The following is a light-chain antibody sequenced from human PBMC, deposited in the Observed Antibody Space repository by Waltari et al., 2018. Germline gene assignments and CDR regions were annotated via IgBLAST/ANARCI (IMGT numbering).Light chain of an antibody. CDR1: SSDIGGSNY. J-gene: IGLJ2*01. CDR2: DVS. Sequence: QSALTQPASVSGSPGQSITLSSPGTSSDIGGSNYVSWYQQHPGKAPKLMIYDVSHRPSGVSNRFSGSKSGNTASLTISGLQAEDEADYYCNSYTSSSTLILFGGGTKLTVL. V-gene: IGLV2-14*03. CDR3: NSYTSSSTLIL.